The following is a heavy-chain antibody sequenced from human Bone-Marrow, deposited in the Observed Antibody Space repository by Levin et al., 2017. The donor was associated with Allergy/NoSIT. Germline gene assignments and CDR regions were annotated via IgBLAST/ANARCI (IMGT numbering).Heavy chain of an antibody. CDR3: AATDYSSGWVDY. D-gene: IGHD6-19*01. CDR1: GGSITNFY. Sequence: PSETLSLTCSVSGGSITNFYWNWIRQSPGKGLEWIGDIYHNGNTHYNPSLKSRVSLSIDTPKNQVSLRLDSVTAADAAIFYCAATDYSSGWVDYWGQGTLVSVSS. J-gene: IGHJ4*02. V-gene: IGHV4-59*08. CDR2: IYHNGNT.